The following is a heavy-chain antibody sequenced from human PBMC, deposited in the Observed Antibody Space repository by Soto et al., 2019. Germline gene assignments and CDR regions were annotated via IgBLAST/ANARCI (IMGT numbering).Heavy chain of an antibody. V-gene: IGHV4-30-4*01. Sequence: QVQLQESGPGLVKPSQTLSLTCTVSGGSISNADYYWSWVRQPPGKGLEWIGYIYYSGSSFFNPSLKSRVTMPKDTSKNQFSLRLTSVTAADTAVYYCARAIVVTVGGMDVWGRGTTVTVSS. CDR3: ARAIVVTVGGMDV. CDR1: GGSISNADYY. J-gene: IGHJ6*02. D-gene: IGHD5-12*01. CDR2: IYYSGSS.